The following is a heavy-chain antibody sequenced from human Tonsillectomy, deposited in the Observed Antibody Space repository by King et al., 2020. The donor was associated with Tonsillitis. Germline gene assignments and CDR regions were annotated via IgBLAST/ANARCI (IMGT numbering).Heavy chain of an antibody. CDR2: IYSGGST. J-gene: IGHJ3*02. CDR3: ARGPGEDLVDAFDI. Sequence: VQLVESGGGLVQPGGSLRLSCAASGFTVSSNYMSWVRQAPGKGLEWVSVIYSGGSTYYGDSVKGRFTISRHNSKNTLYLKMNSLRADDTAVYFCARGPGEDLVDAFDIWGGGTRVTVSS. V-gene: IGHV3-53*04. D-gene: IGHD3-10*01. CDR1: GFTVSSNY.